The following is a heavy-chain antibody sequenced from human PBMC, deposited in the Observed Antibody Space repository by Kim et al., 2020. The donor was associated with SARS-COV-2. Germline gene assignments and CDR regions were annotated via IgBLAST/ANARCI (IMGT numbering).Heavy chain of an antibody. J-gene: IGHJ3*02. CDR3: ARARLEIGSLDT. V-gene: IGHV7-4-1*02. D-gene: IGHD1-1*01. CDR2: INSNTGKP. CDR1: GYTFTNYA. Sequence: ASVNVSCKASGYTFTNYAMNWVRQAPGQGLEWMGWINSNTGKPTYAQGFTGRFVFSLDTSVSTAYLQISSLEAEDSGVYYCARARLEIGSLDTWGQGTMVTVSS.